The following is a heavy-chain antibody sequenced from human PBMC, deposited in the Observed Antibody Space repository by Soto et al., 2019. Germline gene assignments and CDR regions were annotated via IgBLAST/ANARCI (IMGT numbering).Heavy chain of an antibody. CDR2: ISSTGSTI. Sequence: GGSLRLSCAVSGFTFNSCSMNWVRQAPGKGLEWVSYISSTGSTIFYADSVKGRFTISRDNAKNSLYLQMNSLRDEDTAVYYCARGIAAAGPKLDYWGQGTLVTVSS. CDR1: GFTFNSCS. D-gene: IGHD6-13*01. CDR3: ARGIAAAGPKLDY. V-gene: IGHV3-48*02. J-gene: IGHJ4*02.